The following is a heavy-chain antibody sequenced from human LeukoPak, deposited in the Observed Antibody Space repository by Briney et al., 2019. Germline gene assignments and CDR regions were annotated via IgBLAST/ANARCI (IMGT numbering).Heavy chain of an antibody. D-gene: IGHD3-10*01. CDR3: AREFGGTASGAGY. CDR1: GFTFSSYS. Sequence: PGGSLRLSCAAPGFTFSSYSMNWIRQAPGKGLEWVSSMSVGSGLIYYAESVKGRFTVSRDNAKKSLYLQMNSLRAEDTAVYYCAREFGGTASGAGYWGQGTLVTVSS. J-gene: IGHJ4*02. CDR2: MSVGSGLI. V-gene: IGHV3-21*01.